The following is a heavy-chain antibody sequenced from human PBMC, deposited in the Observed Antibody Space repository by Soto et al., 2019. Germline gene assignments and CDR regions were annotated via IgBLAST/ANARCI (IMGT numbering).Heavy chain of an antibody. CDR2: IYYSGST. CDR3: ATAPILGYCSGGSCYPRRYYYYGMDV. CDR1: GGSVSSGSYY. V-gene: IGHV4-61*01. D-gene: IGHD2-15*01. Sequence: TSETLSLTCTVSGGSVSSGSYYWSWIRQPPGKGQEWIGYIYYSGSTNYNPSLKSRVTISVDTSKNQFSLKLSSVTAADTAVYYCATAPILGYCSGGSCYPRRYYYYGMDVWGQGTTVTVYS. J-gene: IGHJ6*02.